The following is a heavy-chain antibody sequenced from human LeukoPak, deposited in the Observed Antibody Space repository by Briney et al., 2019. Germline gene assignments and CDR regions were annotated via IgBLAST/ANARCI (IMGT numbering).Heavy chain of an antibody. Sequence: GASVKVSCKASGYTFTGYYMHWVRQAPGQGLEWMGWINPNSGGTNYAQKFQGRVTMTRDTSISTAYMELSRLRSDDTAVYYCARGGCISCGSGSGDYWGQGTLVTVSS. V-gene: IGHV1-2*02. CDR3: ARGGCISCGSGSGDY. J-gene: IGHJ4*02. D-gene: IGHD3-10*01. CDR2: INPNSGGT. CDR1: GYTFTGYY.